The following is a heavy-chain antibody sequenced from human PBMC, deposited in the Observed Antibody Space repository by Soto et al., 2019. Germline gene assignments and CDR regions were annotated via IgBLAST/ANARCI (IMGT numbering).Heavy chain of an antibody. CDR1: GYTFTGYY. Sequence: VASVKVSCKASGYTFTGYYMHWVRQAPGQGLEWMGWINPNSGGTNYAQKFQGWVTMTRDTSISTAYMELSRLRSDDTAVYYCARDGEYSSGWSDFHYMDVWGKGTTVTVSS. CDR2: INPNSGGT. D-gene: IGHD6-19*01. V-gene: IGHV1-2*04. CDR3: ARDGEYSSGWSDFHYMDV. J-gene: IGHJ6*03.